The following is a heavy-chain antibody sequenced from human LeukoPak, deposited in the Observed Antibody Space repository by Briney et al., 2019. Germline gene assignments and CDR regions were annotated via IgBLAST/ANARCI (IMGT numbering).Heavy chain of an antibody. V-gene: IGHV4-39*07. CDR2: IYYSGST. Sequence: SETLSLTCTVSGGSISSSSYYWGWIRQPPGKGLEWIGSIYYSGSTYYNPSLKSRVTISVDTSKNQFSLKLSSVTAADTAVYYCARVDTYYDISRGWFDPWGQGTLVTVSS. D-gene: IGHD3-9*01. CDR3: ARVDTYYDISRGWFDP. J-gene: IGHJ5*02. CDR1: GGSISSSSYY.